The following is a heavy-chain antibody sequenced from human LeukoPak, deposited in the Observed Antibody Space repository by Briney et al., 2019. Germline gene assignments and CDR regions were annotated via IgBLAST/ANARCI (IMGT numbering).Heavy chain of an antibody. J-gene: IGHJ6*02. D-gene: IGHD2-2*01. CDR3: AKDLDIVVVPAGYGMDV. Sequence: PGGSLRLSRAASGFTFSSYGMHWVRQAPGKGLEWVAVISYDGSNKYYADSVKGRFTISRDNSKNTLYLQMNSLRAEDTAVYYCAKDLDIVVVPAGYGMDVWGQGTTVTVSS. V-gene: IGHV3-30*18. CDR2: ISYDGSNK. CDR1: GFTFSSYG.